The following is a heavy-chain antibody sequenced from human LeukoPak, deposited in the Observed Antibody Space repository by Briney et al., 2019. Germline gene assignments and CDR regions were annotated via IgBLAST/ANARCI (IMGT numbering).Heavy chain of an antibody. CDR1: GGSISSYY. Sequence: SSETLSLTCTVSGGSISSYYWSWIRQPPGKGLEWIGYIYYSGSTNYNPSLKSRVTISVDTSKNQFSLRLSSVTAADTAVYYCARDVPTGYHDFWGRGTLVTVSS. V-gene: IGHV4-59*12. D-gene: IGHD3-9*01. J-gene: IGHJ4*02. CDR3: ARDVPTGYHDF. CDR2: IYYSGST.